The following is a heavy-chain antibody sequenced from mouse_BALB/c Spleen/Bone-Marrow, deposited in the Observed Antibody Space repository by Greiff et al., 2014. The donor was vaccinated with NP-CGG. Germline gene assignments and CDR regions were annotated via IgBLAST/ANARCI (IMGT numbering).Heavy chain of an antibody. D-gene: IGHD3-1*01. CDR2: ISDGGGYT. Sequence: EVKLMESGGGLVKPGGSLKLSCAASGFTFSDYYMYWVRQTPEKRLEWVATISDGGGYTYYPDSVWGRFTISRDNAKNNLYLQMGSLKSEDTAMYYCARSGERFGAMDYWGQGTSVTVFS. V-gene: IGHV5-4*02. CDR3: ARSGERFGAMDY. CDR1: GFTFSDYY. J-gene: IGHJ4*01.